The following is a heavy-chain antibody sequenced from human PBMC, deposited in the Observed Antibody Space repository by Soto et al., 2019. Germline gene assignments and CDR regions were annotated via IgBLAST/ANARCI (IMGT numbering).Heavy chain of an antibody. Sequence: EVQLVESGGGLVQPRGSLRLSCAASGFTVSSNYMSWVRQAPGKGLEWVSVIYSGGSTYYADSVRGRFTISRDNSKNTLYLQMNSLRAEDTAVYYCARAGRIAAAGTGVDYWGQGTLVTVSS. CDR3: ARAGRIAAAGTGVDY. CDR1: GFTVSSNY. CDR2: IYSGGST. J-gene: IGHJ4*02. V-gene: IGHV3-66*01. D-gene: IGHD6-13*01.